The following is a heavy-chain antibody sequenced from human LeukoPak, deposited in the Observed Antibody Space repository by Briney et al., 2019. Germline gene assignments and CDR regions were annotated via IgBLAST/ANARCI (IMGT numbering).Heavy chain of an antibody. V-gene: IGHV3-9*01. CDR1: GFTFYDYA. CDR2: ISWNSGSI. CDR3: AKDIWIQLWPTYGMDV. D-gene: IGHD5-18*01. J-gene: IGHJ6*02. Sequence: GGSLRLSCAASGFTFYDYAMHWGRHAPGKGLEWGSGISWNSGSIGYADSVKSRFTISRDNAKNSLYLQMNSLRAEDTALYYCAKDIWIQLWPTYGMDVWGQGTTVTVSS.